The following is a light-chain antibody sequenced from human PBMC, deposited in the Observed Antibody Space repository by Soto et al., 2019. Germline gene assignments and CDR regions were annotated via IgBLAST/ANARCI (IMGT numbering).Light chain of an antibody. V-gene: IGKV1-9*01. CDR2: PAS. CDR1: QDISTS. J-gene: IGKJ1*01. Sequence: DIQLTQSPSFLSASVGDRVTVSCRASQDISTSLAWFQQKAGKVPQLLVYPASTLQDGVPSRFSGSGSGTYFTLTLNNLQAEDFATYYCQQYNSYWTFGQGTKVDIK. CDR3: QQYNSYWT.